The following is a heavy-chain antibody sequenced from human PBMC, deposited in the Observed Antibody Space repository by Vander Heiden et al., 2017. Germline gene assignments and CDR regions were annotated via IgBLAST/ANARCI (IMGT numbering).Heavy chain of an antibody. Sequence: QITLKESGPTLVNPTQTLTLTCTFSGFPLSTSGVGVGWISQPPGKALAWPALIYRDDDKRYSPSLKSRLTITKDTSKNQVVLTMTNMDPVDTATYYCAHIRSGYYDSSGYAFDIWGQGTMVTVSS. D-gene: IGHD3-22*01. CDR2: IYRDDDK. J-gene: IGHJ3*02. V-gene: IGHV2-5*02. CDR3: AHIRSGYYDSSGYAFDI. CDR1: GFPLSTSGVG.